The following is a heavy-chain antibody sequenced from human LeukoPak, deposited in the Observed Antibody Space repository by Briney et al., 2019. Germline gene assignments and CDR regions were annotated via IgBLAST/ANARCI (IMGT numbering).Heavy chain of an antibody. CDR2: INPNSGGT. CDR1: GYTFTGYY. V-gene: IGHV1-2*02. J-gene: IGHJ4*02. CDR3: AAITIFERTTTLKFDY. D-gene: IGHD3-3*01. Sequence: ASVKVSCKASGYTFTGYYMHWVRQAPGQGLEWMGWINPNSGGTNYAQKFQGRVTMTRDTSISTAYMELSRLRSDDTAVYYCAAITIFERTTTLKFDYWGQGTLVTVSS.